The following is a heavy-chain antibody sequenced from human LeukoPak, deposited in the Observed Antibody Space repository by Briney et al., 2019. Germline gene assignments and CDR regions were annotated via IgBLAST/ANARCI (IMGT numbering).Heavy chain of an antibody. CDR2: ISGPGDNT. D-gene: IGHD3/OR15-3a*01. CDR3: AKGWIGLTRLLDY. V-gene: IGHV3-23*01. CDR1: DFIFANYA. J-gene: IGHJ4*02. Sequence: GGSLRLSCAASDFIFANYAMTWVRQAPGKGLEWVSTISGPGDNTYYADSVKGRFTISRDNSKDTLYLQMDSLRAEDTAMYYCAKGWIGLTRLLDYWGQGTLATVSS.